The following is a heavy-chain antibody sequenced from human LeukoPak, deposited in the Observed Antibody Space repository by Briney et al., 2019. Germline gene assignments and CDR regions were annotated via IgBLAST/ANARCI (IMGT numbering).Heavy chain of an antibody. Sequence: GGSLRLSCAASEFTFSNYAMNWVRQAPGKGLEWVSSISGSGGSTYYADSVKGRFTISRDNSKNTLFLQMYGLRAEDTAIYYCAKEGSSSPSYDSFDIWGQGTMVTVSS. J-gene: IGHJ3*02. D-gene: IGHD6-6*01. CDR1: EFTFSNYA. CDR3: AKEGSSSPSYDSFDI. V-gene: IGHV3-23*01. CDR2: ISGSGGST.